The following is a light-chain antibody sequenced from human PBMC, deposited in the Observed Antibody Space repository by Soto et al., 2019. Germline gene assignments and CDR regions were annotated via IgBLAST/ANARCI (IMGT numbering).Light chain of an antibody. V-gene: IGLV2-23*03. CDR2: EGS. CDR3: CSYAGSRTFDD. Sequence: QSALTQPASVSGSPGQSITISCTGTSSDVGSYNLVSWYQQHPGKAPKLMIYEGSKRPSGVSNRLSGSKSGNTASLKISGIQAEEEAAYYCCSYAGSRTFDDFGTGTKVTV. CDR1: SSDVGSYNL. J-gene: IGLJ1*01.